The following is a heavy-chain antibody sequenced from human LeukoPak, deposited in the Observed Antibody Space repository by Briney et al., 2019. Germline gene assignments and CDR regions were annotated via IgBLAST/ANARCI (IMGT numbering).Heavy chain of an antibody. D-gene: IGHD6-19*01. CDR2: INPNSGGT. J-gene: IGHJ5*02. Sequence: ASVKVSCKASGYTFTGYYMHWVRQAPGQGLEWMGRINPNSGGTNYAQKFQGRVTMTRDTSISTAYMELSRLRSDDTAVYYCARAVGGWYHTTPTSHWFDPWGQGTLVTVSS. V-gene: IGHV1-2*06. CDR3: ARAVGGWYHTTPTSHWFDP. CDR1: GYTFTGYY.